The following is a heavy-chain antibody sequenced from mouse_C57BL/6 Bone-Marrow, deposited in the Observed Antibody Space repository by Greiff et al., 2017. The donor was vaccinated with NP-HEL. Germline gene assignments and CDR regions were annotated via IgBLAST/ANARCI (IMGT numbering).Heavy chain of an antibody. CDR1: GYTFTSYW. D-gene: IGHD1-1*01. Sequence: QVQLQQPGAELVKPGASVKMSCKASGYTFTSYWITWVKQRPGQGLEWIGDIYPGSGSTNYNEKFKSKATRTVDTSSSTAYMQLSSLTSEDSAVYYCARAPYGHWYFDVWGTGTTVTVSS. CDR3: ARAPYGHWYFDV. J-gene: IGHJ1*03. CDR2: IYPGSGST. V-gene: IGHV1-55*01.